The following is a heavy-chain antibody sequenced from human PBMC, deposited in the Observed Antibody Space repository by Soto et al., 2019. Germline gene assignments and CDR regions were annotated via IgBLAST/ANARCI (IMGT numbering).Heavy chain of an antibody. V-gene: IGHV3-33*01. J-gene: IGHJ5*02. D-gene: IGHD6-13*01. CDR2: IWYDGTAT. Sequence: QVHLVESGGGVVQPGRSLTLSCVASGFTLSNYGMHWVRQAPGKGLEWVADIWYDGTATYSADSVKGRFSISRDNAKNDLLVRLRSPGAEDTAVYYCARNVGSADSERWFDNWGQGTLVTVSS. CDR1: GFTLSNYG. CDR3: ARNVGSADSERWFDN.